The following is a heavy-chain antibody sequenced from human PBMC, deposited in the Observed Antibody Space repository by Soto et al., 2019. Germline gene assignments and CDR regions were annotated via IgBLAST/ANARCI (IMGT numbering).Heavy chain of an antibody. D-gene: IGHD3-22*01. CDR1: GGSISSGGYY. CDR3: ARAPLYYYDSRGYYRHFDY. CDR2: IYYSGST. Sequence: QVQLQESGPGLVKPSQTLSLTCTVSGGSISSGGYYWSWIRQHPGKGLEWIGYIYYSGSTYYNPSLKSRVTISVDTSKNQFSLNLRSVTAADTAVYYCARAPLYYYDSRGYYRHFDYWGQGTLVTVSS. V-gene: IGHV4-31*03. J-gene: IGHJ4*02.